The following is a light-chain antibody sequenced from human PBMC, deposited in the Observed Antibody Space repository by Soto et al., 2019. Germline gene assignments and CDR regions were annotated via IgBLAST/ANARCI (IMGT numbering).Light chain of an antibody. Sequence: DIQMTQSPSTLSASVGDRVTITCRSSHSISFWLAWYQQKPGKAPKLLIYDASTLYSGVPSRFSGSRSGTEFTLTISSLQPDDFASYYCQQYNSFAPYSFGQGTKLEI. CDR3: QQYNSFAPYS. V-gene: IGKV1-5*01. CDR1: HSISFW. CDR2: DAS. J-gene: IGKJ2*03.